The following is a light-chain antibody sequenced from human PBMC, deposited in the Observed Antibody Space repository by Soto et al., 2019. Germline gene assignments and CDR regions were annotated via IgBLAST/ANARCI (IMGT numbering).Light chain of an antibody. CDR3: QQYYSYPRT. CDR1: QSVSRY. V-gene: IGKV3-15*01. CDR2: DAS. Sequence: EIVMTQSPATLSVSPGERATLSCRASQSVSRYLAWFQQKPGQAPRLLIYDASTRATGIPVRFSGSGSGTEFTLTISSVQSEDFATYYCQQYYSYPRTFGQGTKVDIK. J-gene: IGKJ1*01.